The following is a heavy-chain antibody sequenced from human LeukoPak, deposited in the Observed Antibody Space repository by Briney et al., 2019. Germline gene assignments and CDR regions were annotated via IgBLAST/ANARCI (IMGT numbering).Heavy chain of an antibody. CDR1: GGSISTYY. J-gene: IGHJ5*02. CDR2: IYTSGST. D-gene: IGHD6-13*01. CDR3: ARGRSYSSTWYNP. V-gene: IGHV4-4*09. Sequence: SETLSLTCTVSGGSISTYYWSWIRQPPGKGLEWIGYIYTSGSTNYNPSLKSRVTISVDTSKNQFSLKLTSVTAADTAVYYCARGRSYSSTWYNPWGQGTLVTVSS.